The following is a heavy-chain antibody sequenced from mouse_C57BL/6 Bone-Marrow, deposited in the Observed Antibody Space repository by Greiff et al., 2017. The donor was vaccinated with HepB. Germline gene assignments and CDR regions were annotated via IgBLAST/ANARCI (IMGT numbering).Heavy chain of an antibody. CDR3: AREFITTVVATYYFDY. D-gene: IGHD1-1*01. J-gene: IGHJ2*01. Sequence: QVQLKQPGAELVMPGASVKLSCKASGYTFTSYWMHWVKQRPGQGLEWIGEIDPSDSYTNYNQKFKGKSTLTVDKSSSTAYMQLSSLTSEDSAVYYCAREFITTVVATYYFDYWGQGTTLTVSS. V-gene: IGHV1-69*01. CDR2: IDPSDSYT. CDR1: GYTFTSYW.